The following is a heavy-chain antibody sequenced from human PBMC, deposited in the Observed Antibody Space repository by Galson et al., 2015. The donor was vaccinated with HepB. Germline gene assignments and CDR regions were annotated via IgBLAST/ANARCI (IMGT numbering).Heavy chain of an antibody. CDR2: ISPSGDMS. V-gene: IGHV3-23*01. CDR1: GFTFDYYA. CDR3: AKGRGWYTGFDS. D-gene: IGHD6-19*01. J-gene: IGHJ4*02. Sequence: SLRLSCAPTGFTFDYYAMTWVRRAPGKGLEWVSGISPSGDMSFVANSVRGRFTISRDNSNNVLYLHMKGLRVEDTALYYCAKGRGWYTGFDSWGQGALVTVSS.